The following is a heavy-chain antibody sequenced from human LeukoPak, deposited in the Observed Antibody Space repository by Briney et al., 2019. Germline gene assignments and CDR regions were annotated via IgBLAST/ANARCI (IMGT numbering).Heavy chain of an antibody. CDR2: INPNSGGT. Sequence: ASVKVSCKASGYTFTGYYMHWVRQAPGQGLEWMGWINPNSGGTNYAQKFQGRVTMTRDTSISTAYMELSRLRSDDTAVYYCARALWAFRSELLTEPEHMDVWGKGTTVTVSS. D-gene: IGHD1-7*01. V-gene: IGHV1-2*02. J-gene: IGHJ6*03. CDR3: ARALWAFRSELLTEPEHMDV. CDR1: GYTFTGYY.